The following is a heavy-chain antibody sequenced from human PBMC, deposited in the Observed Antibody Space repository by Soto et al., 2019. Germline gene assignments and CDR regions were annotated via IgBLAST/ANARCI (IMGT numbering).Heavy chain of an antibody. CDR3: ARNLAWGALDF. Sequence: SETLSLTCAVSGGSIVSDKWWSWVRQPPGKGLEWIGEIYHSGGTNYNPSLKSRVTMSVDKSKNQFYLNLSSVTAADTAVYYCARNLAWGALDFWGQGTMVTVSS. V-gene: IGHV4-4*02. J-gene: IGHJ3*01. CDR1: GGSIVSDKW. D-gene: IGHD1-26*01. CDR2: IYHSGGT.